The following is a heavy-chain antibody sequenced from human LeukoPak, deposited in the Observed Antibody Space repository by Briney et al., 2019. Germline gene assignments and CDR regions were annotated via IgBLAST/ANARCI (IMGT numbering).Heavy chain of an antibody. V-gene: IGHV3-7*03. CDR2: IKQDGSEK. Sequence: PGGSLRLSCAASGFTFSSYWMSWVRQAPGKGLEWVANIKQDGSEKYYVDSVKGRFTISRDNAKNSPYLQMNSLRAEDTAVYYCARERPIVADVDLDYWGQGTLVTVSS. CDR1: GFTFSSYW. CDR3: ARERPIVADVDLDY. J-gene: IGHJ4*02. D-gene: IGHD5-12*01.